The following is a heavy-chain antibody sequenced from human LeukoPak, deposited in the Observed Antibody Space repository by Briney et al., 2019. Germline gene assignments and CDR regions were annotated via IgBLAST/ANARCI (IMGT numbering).Heavy chain of an antibody. D-gene: IGHD6-19*01. CDR3: AAESPNSSGWYDY. CDR2: IVVGSGNT. J-gene: IGHJ4*02. V-gene: IGHV1-58*02. Sequence: TSVKVSCKASGSTFTSSAMQWVRQARGQRPEWIGWIVVGSGNTNYAQGFQERVTITRDMSTSTAYMELSSLGSEDTAVYYCAAESPNSSGWYDYWGQGTLVTVSS. CDR1: GSTFTSSA.